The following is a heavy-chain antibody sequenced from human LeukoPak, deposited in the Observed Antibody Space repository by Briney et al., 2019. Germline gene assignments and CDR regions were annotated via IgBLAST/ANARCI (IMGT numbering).Heavy chain of an antibody. V-gene: IGHV4-61*01. D-gene: IGHD1/OR15-1a*01. CDR3: ARVPFFDSGTYYFDY. Sequence: PSETLSLTCTVSGGSVSSGSYYWIWIRQPPGKGLEWIGYIYYSGTTHSNPTLKSRVTISADTSKNQFSLKLNSVTAADTAVYYCARVPFFDSGTYYFDYWGPGTLVTVSS. CDR1: GGSVSSGSYY. CDR2: IYYSGTT. J-gene: IGHJ4*02.